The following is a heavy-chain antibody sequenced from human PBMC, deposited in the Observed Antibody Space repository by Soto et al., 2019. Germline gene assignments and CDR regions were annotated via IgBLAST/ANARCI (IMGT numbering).Heavy chain of an antibody. CDR2: ISSSGST. D-gene: IGHD2-21*02. V-gene: IGHV4-31*03. CDR1: GDSIGGVGY. CDR3: ARSGVTGIVIPSHWFDP. J-gene: IGHJ5*02. Sequence: SETLSLTCTVSGDSIGGVGYWSWIRQFPGRGLEWIGCISSSGSTYYNPALDNRISLSLDTSQNQFSLKLLSVTAADTAIYYCARSGVTGIVIPSHWFDPWGQGTLVTVSS.